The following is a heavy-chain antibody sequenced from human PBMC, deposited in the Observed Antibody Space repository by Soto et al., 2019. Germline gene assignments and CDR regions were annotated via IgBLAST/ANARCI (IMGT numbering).Heavy chain of an antibody. Sequence: SVKVSCKASGGTFSSYAISWVRQAPGQGLEWMGGIIPIFGTANYAQKFQGRVTITADESTSTAYMELSSLRSEDTAVYYCARVAASYYDSSVYCDYWGQGTLVTASS. J-gene: IGHJ4*02. CDR2: IIPIFGTA. CDR3: ARVAASYYDSSVYCDY. D-gene: IGHD3-22*01. V-gene: IGHV1-69*13. CDR1: GGTFSSYA.